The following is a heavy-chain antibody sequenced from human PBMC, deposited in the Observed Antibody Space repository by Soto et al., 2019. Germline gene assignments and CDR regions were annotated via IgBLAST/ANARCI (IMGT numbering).Heavy chain of an antibody. CDR3: ARIGAGGWDVPFDF. Sequence: GGSLRLSCAASGFTFSNYEMTWVRQAPGRGLEWVSYISDSGHTIHYGDSVKGRSTISRDNAKNSLRLQMNSLTVEDTAVYYCARIGAGGWDVPFDFWGQGTLVTVSS. CDR2: ISDSGHTI. D-gene: IGHD6-19*01. CDR1: GFTFSNYE. V-gene: IGHV3-48*03. J-gene: IGHJ4*02.